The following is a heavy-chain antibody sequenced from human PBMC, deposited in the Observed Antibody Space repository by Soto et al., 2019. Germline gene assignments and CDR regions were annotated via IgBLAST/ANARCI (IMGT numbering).Heavy chain of an antibody. CDR3: AHAYYDILNGYYIDY. J-gene: IGHJ4*02. D-gene: IGHD3-9*01. CDR1: GFSLSTSGVG. CDR2: IYWDDDK. V-gene: IGHV2-5*02. Sequence: SGPTLVNPTQTLTLTCTFSGFSLSTSGVGVGWIRQPPGKALGWLALIYWDDDKRYSPSLKSRLTITKDTSKNQVVLTMTNMDPVDTATYYCAHAYYDILNGYYIDYWGQGTLVTVSS.